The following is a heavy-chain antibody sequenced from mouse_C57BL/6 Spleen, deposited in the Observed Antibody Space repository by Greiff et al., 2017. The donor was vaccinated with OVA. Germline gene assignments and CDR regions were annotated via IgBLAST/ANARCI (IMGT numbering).Heavy chain of an antibody. CDR1: GFTFSSYG. V-gene: IGHV5-6*01. J-gene: IGHJ4*01. CDR3: ARHVSLYYAMDY. D-gene: IGHD6-2*01. Sequence: EVQVVESGGDLVKPGGSLKLSCAASGFTFSSYGMSWVRQTPDKRLEWVATISSGGSYTYYPDSVKGRFTISRDNAKNTLYLQMSSLKSEDTAMYYCARHVSLYYAMDYWGQGTSVTVSS. CDR2: ISSGGSYT.